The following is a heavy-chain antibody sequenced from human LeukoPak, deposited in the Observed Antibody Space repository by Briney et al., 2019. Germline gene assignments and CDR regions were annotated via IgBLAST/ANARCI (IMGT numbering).Heavy chain of an antibody. V-gene: IGHV4-34*01. CDR1: GGSFSGYY. CDR2: INHSGST. J-gene: IGHJ6*03. CDR3: ARSRPAILEWLLFTYYMDV. D-gene: IGHD3-3*01. Sequence: SETLSLTCAVYGGSFSGYYWSWIRQPPGKGLEWIGEINHSGSTNYNPSLKSRVTISVDTSKNQFSLKLSSVTAVDTAVYYCARSRPAILEWLLFTYYMDVWGRGTTVTVSS.